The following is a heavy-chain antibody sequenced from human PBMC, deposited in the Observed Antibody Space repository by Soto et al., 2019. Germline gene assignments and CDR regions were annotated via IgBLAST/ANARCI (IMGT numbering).Heavy chain of an antibody. CDR1: GGTFSSYA. Sequence: GASVKVSCKDCGGTFSSYAISWVRQARGQRLEWIGWIVVGSGNTNYAQKFQERVTITRDMSTSTAYMELSSLRSEDTAVYYCAADVQTTDYMDVWGKETTVTVSS. V-gene: IGHV1-58*02. J-gene: IGHJ6*03. CDR3: AADVQTTDYMDV. D-gene: IGHD1-1*01. CDR2: IVVGSGNT.